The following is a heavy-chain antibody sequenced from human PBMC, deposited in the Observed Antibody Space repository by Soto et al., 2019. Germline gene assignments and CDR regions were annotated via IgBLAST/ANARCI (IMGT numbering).Heavy chain of an antibody. CDR1: GYPFTNSG. V-gene: IGHV1-18*01. D-gene: IGHD3-3*01. Sequence: QAQLVQSGAELKKPGASVKVSCKASGYPFTNSGISWVRQAPGQGLEWMGWISAYNGNTNYAQNLQGRVSMTTDTSTSTAYVELRSLRSDDPAVYFCATDTIVGSEAFDIWGQGTLVTVSS. CDR3: ATDTIVGSEAFDI. J-gene: IGHJ3*02. CDR2: ISAYNGNT.